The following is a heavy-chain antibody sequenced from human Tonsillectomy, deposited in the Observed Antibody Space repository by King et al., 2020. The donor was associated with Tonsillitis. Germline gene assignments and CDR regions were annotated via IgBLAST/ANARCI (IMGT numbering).Heavy chain of an antibody. CDR1: GFTFSSYG. V-gene: IGHV3-33*08. J-gene: IGHJ6*03. CDR3: VDYYMDV. CDR2: IWYDGSNK. Sequence: VQLVESGGGVFQPGRALRLSFAASGFTFSSYGMHWVRQAPGKGREWVAVIWYDGSNKYYADSVKGRFTISRDNSKNTLYLQMNSLRAEDTAVYHCVDYYMDVWGKGTTVTVSS.